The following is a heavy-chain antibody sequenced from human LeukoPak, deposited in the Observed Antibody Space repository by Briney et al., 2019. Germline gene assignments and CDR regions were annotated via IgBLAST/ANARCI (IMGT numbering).Heavy chain of an antibody. Sequence: ASVKVSCKASGYTFTGYYMHWVRQAPGQGLEWMGWINPNSGDTNYAQKLQGRVTMTRDTSISTAYMELSRLRYDDTAVYYCARNTNYFDSSGYTPEGAFDIWGQGTMVTVSS. CDR2: INPNSGDT. D-gene: IGHD3-22*01. J-gene: IGHJ3*02. V-gene: IGHV1-2*02. CDR1: GYTFTGYY. CDR3: ARNTNYFDSSGYTPEGAFDI.